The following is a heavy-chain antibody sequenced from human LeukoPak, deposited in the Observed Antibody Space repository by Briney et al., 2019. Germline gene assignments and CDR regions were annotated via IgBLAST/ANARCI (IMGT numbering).Heavy chain of an antibody. D-gene: IGHD1-26*01. CDR1: GGSISSYY. Sequence: SETLSLTCTVSGGSISSYYWSWIRQPAGKGLEWIGRIYTSGSTNYNASRKRRVSMSVETSKNQFSLKLSSVTAADTAVVYCARENSGSYREYDYWGQGTLVTVSS. CDR3: ARENSGSYREYDY. J-gene: IGHJ4*02. V-gene: IGHV4-4*07. CDR2: IYTSGST.